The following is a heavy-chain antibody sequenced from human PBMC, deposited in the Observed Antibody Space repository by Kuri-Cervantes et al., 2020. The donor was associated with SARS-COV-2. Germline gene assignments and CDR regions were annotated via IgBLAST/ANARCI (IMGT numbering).Heavy chain of an antibody. J-gene: IGHJ6*02. CDR2: INSDGSST. CDR1: GFTFSDYW. Sequence: GESLKISCAASGFTFSDYWMTWVRLAPGKGLVWVSRINSDGSSTSYADSVKGRFTISRDNAKNTLYLQMNSLRAEDTAVYYCARETYYDFWSGYYFRYYGMDVWGQGTTVTVSS. D-gene: IGHD3-3*01. V-gene: IGHV3-74*01. CDR3: ARETYYDFWSGYYFRYYGMDV.